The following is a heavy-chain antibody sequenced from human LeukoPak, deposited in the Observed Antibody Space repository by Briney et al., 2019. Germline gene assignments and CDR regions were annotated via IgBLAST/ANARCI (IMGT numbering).Heavy chain of an antibody. CDR1: RFTFTNYS. D-gene: IGHD3-16*01. V-gene: IGHV3-23*01. CDR3: AKGGYYYMDV. CDR2: INGRGSST. J-gene: IGHJ6*03. Sequence: GGSLRLSCAASRFTFTNYSMNWVRQAPGKGLEWVSSINGRGSSTYYADSVRGRFTISRDNSKNTLYLQMDSLRAEDTAVYYCAKGGYYYMDVWGKGTTVTVSS.